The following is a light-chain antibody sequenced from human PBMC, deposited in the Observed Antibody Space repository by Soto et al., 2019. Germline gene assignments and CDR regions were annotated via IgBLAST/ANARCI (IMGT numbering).Light chain of an antibody. V-gene: IGLV2-23*01. CDR2: EGS. CDR1: SSDVGSYNL. CDR3: CSDAGSSTLAV. Sequence: QSALTQPASVSGSPGQSITISCTGTSSDVGSYNLVSWYQQHPGKAPKLMIYEGSKRPSGVSNRVSGSKSGNTASLTIAGLQAEDEADYYCCSDAGSSTLAVFGGGTQLTVL. J-gene: IGLJ7*01.